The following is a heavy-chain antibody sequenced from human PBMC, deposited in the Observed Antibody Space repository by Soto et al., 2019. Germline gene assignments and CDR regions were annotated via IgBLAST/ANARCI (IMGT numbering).Heavy chain of an antibody. V-gene: IGHV3-7*04. CDR1: GFDFSGFW. J-gene: IGHJ4*02. D-gene: IGHD2-21*02. Sequence: VQVVESGGGLVQPGGSLRLSCEVSGFDFSGFWMNWVRQAPGKGLEWVANINHGGSEKNFVDSVKGRFTISRDNAKNSLYLQMNSLRAEDTAVYYCARGGRDLDYWGQGNLVNVSS. CDR2: INHGGSEK. CDR3: ARGGRDLDY.